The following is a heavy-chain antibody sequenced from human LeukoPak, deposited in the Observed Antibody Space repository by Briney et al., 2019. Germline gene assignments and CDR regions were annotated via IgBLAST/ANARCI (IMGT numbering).Heavy chain of an antibody. J-gene: IGHJ4*02. Sequence: GGSLRLSCAASGFTFNSYSMNWVRQAPGKGLERVSSISSRSSYIYYADSVKGRFTISRDNVKNSLYLQMNSLRAEDTAVYYCARDQGQEPTSAAGAFDYWGQGTLVTVSS. CDR3: ARDQGQEPTSAAGAFDY. CDR1: GFTFNSYS. V-gene: IGHV3-21*01. CDR2: ISSRSSYI. D-gene: IGHD6-13*01.